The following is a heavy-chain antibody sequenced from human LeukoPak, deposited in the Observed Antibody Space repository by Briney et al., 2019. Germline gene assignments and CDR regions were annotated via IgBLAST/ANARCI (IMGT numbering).Heavy chain of an antibody. CDR1: GLTFSSYA. Sequence: GRSLRLSCVASGLTFSSYAMHWVRQAPGKGLEWVAFISHDGSNKYSADSVKGRFSISRDNSKNTLYLQMNSLRAEDTAVYYCARRAGAYSHPYDYWGQGTLVTVSS. J-gene: IGHJ4*02. CDR2: ISHDGSNK. D-gene: IGHD4/OR15-4a*01. CDR3: ARRAGAYSHPYDY. V-gene: IGHV3-30*04.